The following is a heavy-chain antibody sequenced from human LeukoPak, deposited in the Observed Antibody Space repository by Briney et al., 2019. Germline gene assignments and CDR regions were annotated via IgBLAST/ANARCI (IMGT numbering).Heavy chain of an antibody. Sequence: PGGSLRLSCAASGFTFSSYGMHWVRQAPGKGLEWVAFIRYDGSNKYYADSVKGRFTISRDNSKNTLYLQMNSLRAEDTAVYYCAEDNGGSYYHFDYWGQGTLVTVSS. CDR3: AEDNGGSYYHFDY. CDR2: IRYDGSNK. J-gene: IGHJ4*02. V-gene: IGHV3-30*02. D-gene: IGHD1-26*01. CDR1: GFTFSSYG.